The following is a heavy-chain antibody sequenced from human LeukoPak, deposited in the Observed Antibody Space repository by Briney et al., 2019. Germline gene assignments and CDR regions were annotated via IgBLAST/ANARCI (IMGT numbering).Heavy chain of an antibody. CDR2: ISYDGSNN. V-gene: IGHV3-30*04. J-gene: IGHJ4*02. CDR1: AFTVGSYA. D-gene: IGHD1-1*01. CDR3: ARDSGAVERLSPGIY. Sequence: GRCLRPSCAAAAFTVGSYAIHWVRQAPGEGREWGAVISYDGSNNYYADSVKGRFTISRDNSQNPLFLQMNSLRAEDTAVYYCARDSGAVERLSPGIYWGQGTLVTVSS.